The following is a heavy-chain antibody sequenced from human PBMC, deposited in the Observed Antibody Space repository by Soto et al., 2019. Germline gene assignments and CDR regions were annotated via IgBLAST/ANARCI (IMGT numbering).Heavy chain of an antibody. D-gene: IGHD1-1*01. J-gene: IGHJ4*02. V-gene: IGHV3-23*01. CDR1: GFTFNIYA. Sequence: PGGSLRLSCAASGFTFNIYAMSWVRQAPGKGLEWVSAISGSGGGTYYADSVRGRFTISRDNSKNTLYLQMNSLRVEDTAVYYCAKKVPGSNPLDSWGQGALVTVSS. CDR2: ISGSGGGT. CDR3: AKKVPGSNPLDS.